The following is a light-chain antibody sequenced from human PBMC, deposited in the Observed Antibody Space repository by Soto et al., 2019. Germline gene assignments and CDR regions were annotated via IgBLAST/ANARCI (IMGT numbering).Light chain of an antibody. J-gene: IGLJ2*01. CDR2: GSS. CDR3: QSYDSSLSPYVV. Sequence: QTVVTQPPSVSGAPGQRVTISCTGSSSNIGAGYDVHWYQQLPGTAPKLLIYGSSNRPSGVPDRFSGSKSGTSASLAITGLQAEDEADYYCQSYDSSLSPYVVFGGGTKVTVL. CDR1: SSNIGAGYD. V-gene: IGLV1-40*01.